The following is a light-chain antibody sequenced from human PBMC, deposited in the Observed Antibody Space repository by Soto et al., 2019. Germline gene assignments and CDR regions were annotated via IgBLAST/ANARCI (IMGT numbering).Light chain of an antibody. CDR2: DAS. V-gene: IGKV3-15*01. CDR3: QQHYEWVT. Sequence: EIVMTQSPATLSMSPGETATLSCRASQSVSNNLVCYQQKPGQAPRLLIYDASTRATGIPARFSGSGSGTEFSLIISRLQSEDFAVYYCQQHYEWVTFGGGTKVEI. CDR1: QSVSNN. J-gene: IGKJ4*01.